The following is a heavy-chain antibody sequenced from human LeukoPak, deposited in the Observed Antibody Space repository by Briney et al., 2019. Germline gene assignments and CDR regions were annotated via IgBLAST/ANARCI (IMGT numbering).Heavy chain of an antibody. CDR2: ISSSGSTI. Sequence: PGGSLSLSCAASGFAFSSYSMNWVRQAPGKGLEWGSYISSSGSTIYYADSVKGRFTLSRDNAKNSLFLQMNTLRAEDTAVYYCAREGKDSSFDYWGQGTLVTVSS. CDR1: GFAFSSYS. V-gene: IGHV3-48*04. J-gene: IGHJ4*02. CDR3: AREGKDSSFDY. D-gene: IGHD5-18*01.